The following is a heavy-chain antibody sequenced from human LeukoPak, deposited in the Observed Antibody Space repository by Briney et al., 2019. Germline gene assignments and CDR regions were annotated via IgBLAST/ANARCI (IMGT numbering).Heavy chain of an antibody. CDR1: GFIFSHHG. D-gene: IGHD5-24*01. CDR2: ITSVGTT. CDR3: AKDSAWLQYHS. Sequence: LTGGSLRLSCAASGFIFSHHGMNWVRQAPGKGLEWISGITSVGTTYYADSVKGRFTISRDNSMNTLWLQMNSLTVEDTALYYCAKDSAWLQYHSWGQGTLVTVSS. J-gene: IGHJ4*02. V-gene: IGHV3-23*01.